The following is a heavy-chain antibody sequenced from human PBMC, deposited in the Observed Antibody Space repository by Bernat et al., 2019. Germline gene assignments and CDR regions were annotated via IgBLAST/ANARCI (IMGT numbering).Heavy chain of an antibody. CDR2: ISAYNGNT. CDR1: GYTFTSYG. CDR3: AIDSSGWYGALDY. D-gene: IGHD6-19*01. V-gene: IGHV1-18*01. Sequence: QVQLVQSGGEVKKPGASVTVSCKASGYTFTSYGISWVRQAPGQGLEWMGWISAYNGNTNYVQKFQGRITMTIDTSTITTYMELRSLRSDDTAVYYCAIDSSGWYGALDYWGQGALVTVSS. J-gene: IGHJ4*02.